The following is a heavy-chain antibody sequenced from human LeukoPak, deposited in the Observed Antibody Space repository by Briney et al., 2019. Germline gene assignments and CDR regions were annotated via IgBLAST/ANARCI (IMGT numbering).Heavy chain of an antibody. CDR3: ARESPITIFGVGKDWSDP. CDR1: GYTFTAYY. CDR2: ITPNSGGT. D-gene: IGHD3-3*01. Sequence: ASVKVSCKASGYTFTAYYMHWVRLAPGQGLEWMGWITPNSGGTKYAQRFQGRVTMTRDTSISTAYMELRSLRSDDTAVYYCARESPITIFGVGKDWSDPWGQGTLVTVSS. J-gene: IGHJ5*02. V-gene: IGHV1-2*02.